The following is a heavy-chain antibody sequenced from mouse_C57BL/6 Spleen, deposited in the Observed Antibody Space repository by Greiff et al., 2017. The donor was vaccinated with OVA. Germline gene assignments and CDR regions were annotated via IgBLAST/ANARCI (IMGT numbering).Heavy chain of an antibody. CDR1: GYTFTSYW. D-gene: IGHD1-1*01. V-gene: IGHV1-72*01. J-gene: IGHJ4*01. Sequence: VKLQQSGAELVKPGASVKLSCKASGYTFTSYWMHWVKQRPGRGLEWIGRIDPNSGGTKYNEKFKSKATLTVDKPSSTAYMQLSSLTSEDSAVYYCARETTVVDYYAMDYWVQGTSVTVSS. CDR3: ARETTVVDYYAMDY. CDR2: IDPNSGGT.